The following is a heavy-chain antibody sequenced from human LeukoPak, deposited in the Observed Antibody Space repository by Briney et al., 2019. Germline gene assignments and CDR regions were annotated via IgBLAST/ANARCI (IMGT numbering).Heavy chain of an antibody. CDR1: GFTFSSYE. CDR2: ISGSGGST. CDR3: AKARRPYSSSWYYFDY. D-gene: IGHD6-13*01. V-gene: IGHV3-23*01. J-gene: IGHJ4*02. Sequence: GGSLRLSCAASGFTFSSYEMNWVRQAPGKGLEWVSAISGSGGSTYYADSVKGRFTISRDNSKNTLYLQMNSLRAEDTAVYYCAKARRPYSSSWYYFDYWGQGTLVTVSS.